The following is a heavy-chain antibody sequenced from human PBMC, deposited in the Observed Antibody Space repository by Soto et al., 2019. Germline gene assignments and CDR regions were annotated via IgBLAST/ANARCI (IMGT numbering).Heavy chain of an antibody. CDR2: INWDDDK. J-gene: IGHJ6*02. D-gene: IGHD6-13*01. CDR1: GFSLSTSGMC. Sequence: SGPTLVNPTQTLTLTCTFSGFSLSTSGMCVSWIRQPPGKALEWLALINWDDDKYYSTSLKTRLTISKDTSKNQVVLTMTNMDPVDTATFYCARSPGIAGAGGYGMDVWGQGTTVTVSS. V-gene: IGHV2-70*01. CDR3: ARSPGIAGAGGYGMDV.